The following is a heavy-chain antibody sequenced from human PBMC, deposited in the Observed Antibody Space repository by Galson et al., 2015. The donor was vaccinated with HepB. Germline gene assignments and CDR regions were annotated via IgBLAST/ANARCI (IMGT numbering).Heavy chain of an antibody. V-gene: IGHV3-30*04. CDR1: GFTFSNYA. D-gene: IGHD2-8*02. CDR2: ISFDENSE. Sequence: SLRLSCAASGFTFSNYAIHWVRQAPGKGLEWVALISFDENSEYYADSVKGRFTISRDDSKDTLYLQMNSLRPEDTAVYYCARDPVEYGGGYFDYWGQGALVTVSS. J-gene: IGHJ4*02. CDR3: ARDPVEYGGGYFDY.